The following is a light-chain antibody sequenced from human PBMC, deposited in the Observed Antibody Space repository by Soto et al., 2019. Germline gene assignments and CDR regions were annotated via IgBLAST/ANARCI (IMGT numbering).Light chain of an antibody. J-gene: IGKJ1*01. CDR2: DAS. V-gene: IGKV1-5*01. CDR1: QSVSGW. Sequence: SQMTQSPSTLSASVGDRVTITCRASQSVSGWLAWYQQKPGEAPKLLIYDASALPRGVPSRFSGSGSGTKSTLTIASLQPDDFATYYCQQYETFSGTFGPGTKVDIK. CDR3: QQYETFSGT.